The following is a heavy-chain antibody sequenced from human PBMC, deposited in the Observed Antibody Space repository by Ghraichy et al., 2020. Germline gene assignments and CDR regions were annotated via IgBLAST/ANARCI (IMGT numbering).Heavy chain of an antibody. V-gene: IGHV3-33*01. CDR2: IWYDGSNK. Sequence: GGSLRLSCAASGFTFSSYGMHWVRQAPGKGLEWVAVIWYDGSNKYYADSVKGRFTISRDNSKNTLYLQMNSLRAEDTAVYYCARDRRAVAGTTPSYFDLWGRGTLVTVSS. CDR3: ARDRRAVAGTTPSYFDL. D-gene: IGHD6-19*01. CDR1: GFTFSSYG. J-gene: IGHJ2*01.